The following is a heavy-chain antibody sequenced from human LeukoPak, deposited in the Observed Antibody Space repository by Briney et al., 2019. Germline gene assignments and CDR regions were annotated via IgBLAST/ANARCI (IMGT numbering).Heavy chain of an antibody. Sequence: PGGSLRLSCAASGFTFSNYGMHWVRQAPGKGLEWVAFIRYDGNNKYYADSVKGRFTISRDNSKNTLYLQLSSLRAEDTAVYSCARSNLDKINYFYYYMEVWGKGTTVTVSS. J-gene: IGHJ6*03. CDR3: ARSNLDKINYFYYYMEV. CDR2: IRYDGNNK. D-gene: IGHD3/OR15-3a*01. CDR1: GFTFSNYG. V-gene: IGHV3-30*02.